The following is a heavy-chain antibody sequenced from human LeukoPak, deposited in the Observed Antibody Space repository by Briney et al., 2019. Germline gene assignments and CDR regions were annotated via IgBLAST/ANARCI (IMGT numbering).Heavy chain of an antibody. D-gene: IGHD3-10*01. V-gene: IGHV4-59*01. Sequence: KTSETLPLTCTVSGGSISSYYWSWIRQPPGKGLEWIGYIYYSGSTNYNPSLKSRVTISVDTSKNQFSLKLSSVTAADTAMYYCARGMGSPDYWGQGTLVTVSS. CDR3: ARGMGSPDY. CDR1: GGSISSYY. CDR2: IYYSGST. J-gene: IGHJ4*02.